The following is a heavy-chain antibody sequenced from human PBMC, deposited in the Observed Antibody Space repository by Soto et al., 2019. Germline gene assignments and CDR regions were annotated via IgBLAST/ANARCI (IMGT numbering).Heavy chain of an antibody. CDR1: GFAFSRND. CDR3: VTDPNWEWGY. D-gene: IGHD1-1*01. CDR2: INYSGVST. V-gene: IGHV3-23*01. J-gene: IGHJ4*02. Sequence: GGSLRLSXAASGFAFSRNDMNWVRQRPGKGLEWVSNINYSGVSTYYSDAVKGRSTISRDNSKNILYLEVNSLKVDDTAVYYCVTDPNWEWGYWGQGALVTVSS.